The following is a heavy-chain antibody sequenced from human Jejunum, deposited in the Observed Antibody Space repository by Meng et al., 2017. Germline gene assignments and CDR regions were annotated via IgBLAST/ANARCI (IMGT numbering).Heavy chain of an antibody. CDR2: VNPYGTIT. CDR3: TRDTFGYHDY. CDR1: GFTLTTYW. D-gene: IGHD6-25*01. J-gene: IGHJ4*02. Sequence: DVPVVESGGGSVQPGVSLRLSCAVSGFTLTTYWMHWVRQAPGKGLMWVSRVNPYGTITNYADSVKGRFTISRDTAKNTLYLQMDSLVADDTAVYYCTRDTFGYHDYWGQGTLVTVSS. V-gene: IGHV3-74*01.